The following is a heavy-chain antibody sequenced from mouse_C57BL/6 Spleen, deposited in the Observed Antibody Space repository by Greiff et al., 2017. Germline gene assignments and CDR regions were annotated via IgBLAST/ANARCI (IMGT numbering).Heavy chain of an antibody. J-gene: IGHJ3*01. Sequence: QVQLQQSGPELVKPGASVKISCKASGYAFSSSWMNWVKQRPGKGLEWIGRIYPGDGDTNYNGKFKGKATLTADKSSSTAYMQLSSLASEDSAVYFCATQTAQATSGFAYWGQGTLVTVSA. V-gene: IGHV1-82*01. CDR3: ATQTAQATSGFAY. CDR1: GYAFSSSW. CDR2: IYPGDGDT. D-gene: IGHD3-2*02.